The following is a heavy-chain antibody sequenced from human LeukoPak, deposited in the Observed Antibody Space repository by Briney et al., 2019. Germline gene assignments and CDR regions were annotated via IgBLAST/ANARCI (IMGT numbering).Heavy chain of an antibody. CDR2: IIPILGIA. J-gene: IGHJ4*02. D-gene: IGHD1-26*01. Sequence: GASVKVSCKASGGTFSSYAISWVRQAPGQGLEWMGRIIPILGIANYAQKFQGRVTITADKSTSTAYMELSSLRSEDMAVYYCARDLGLYSGSYFDYWGQGTLVTVSS. CDR3: ARDLGLYSGSYFDY. V-gene: IGHV1-69*04. CDR1: GGTFSSYA.